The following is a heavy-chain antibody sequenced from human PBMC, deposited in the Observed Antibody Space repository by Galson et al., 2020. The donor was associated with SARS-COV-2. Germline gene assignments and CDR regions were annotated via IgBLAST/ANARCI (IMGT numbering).Heavy chain of an antibody. D-gene: IGHD5-12*01. V-gene: IGHV4-39*01. J-gene: IGHJ3*02. CDR2: NSDSGST. Sequence: PETLPLTCTASSSSISSRSDYWGWLRQPPGKGLEWIGSNSDSGSTYFNPSLKSRFTISVDTSNNQFSLNMNSVTAADTAVFYCARQRRRDGYPKGAFDIWGQGTMVTVSS. CDR3: ARQRRRDGYPKGAFDI. CDR1: SSSISSRSDY.